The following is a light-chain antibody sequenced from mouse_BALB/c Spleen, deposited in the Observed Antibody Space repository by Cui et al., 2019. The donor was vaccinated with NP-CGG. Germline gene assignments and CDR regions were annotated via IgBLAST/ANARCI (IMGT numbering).Light chain of an antibody. Sequence: HAVVTQESALTTSPGETVTLTCRSSTGAVTTSNYANWVREKPDHLFTGLISSTNNRAPGVPARFSGSLIGDKAALTITGARTEDEAIYFCALWYSNHWVFGGGTKLTVL. CDR1: TGAVTTSNY. J-gene: IGLJ1*01. V-gene: IGLV1*01. CDR2: STN. CDR3: ALWYSNHWV.